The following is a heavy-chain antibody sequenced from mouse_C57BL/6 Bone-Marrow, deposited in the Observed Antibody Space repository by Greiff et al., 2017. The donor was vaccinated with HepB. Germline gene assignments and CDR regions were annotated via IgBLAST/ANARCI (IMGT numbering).Heavy chain of an antibody. J-gene: IGHJ3*01. CDR2: IDPSDSYT. Sequence: QVQLKQPGAELVMPGASVKLSCKASGYTFTSYWMHWVKQRPGQGLEWIGEIDPSDSYTNYNQKFKGKSTLTVDKSSSTAYMQLSSLTSEDSAVYYCARSSRFAYWGQGTLVTVSA. V-gene: IGHV1-69*01. D-gene: IGHD1-1*01. CDR1: GYTFTSYW. CDR3: ARSSRFAY.